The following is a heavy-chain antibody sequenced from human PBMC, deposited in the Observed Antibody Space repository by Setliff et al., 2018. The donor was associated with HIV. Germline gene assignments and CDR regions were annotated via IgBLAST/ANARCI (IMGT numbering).Heavy chain of an antibody. CDR3: VTGVGTSSVDY. CDR2: IKTKTQRGTT. CDR1: GFTFSNSW. D-gene: IGHD3-22*01. V-gene: IGHV3-15*01. J-gene: IGHJ4*02. Sequence: PGGSLRLSCAASGFTFSNSWMTWVRQAPGKGLEWVGRIKTKTQRGTTDYAAPAKGRVIISRDDSKNTLYLQMNSLRSEDTAVYYCVTGVGTSSVDYWGQGTMVTVSS.